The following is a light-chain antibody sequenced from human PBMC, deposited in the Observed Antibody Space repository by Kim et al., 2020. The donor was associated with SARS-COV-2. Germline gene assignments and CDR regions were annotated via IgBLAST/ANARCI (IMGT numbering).Light chain of an antibody. Sequence: SPGERATLACRASQSVNSNYLAWYQQKPGQAPRLLIYAASSRATGIPDRFSGSGSGTDFTLTISRLEPEDFALFYCQQYGSSLALTFGGGTKVDIK. CDR3: QQYGSSLALT. CDR1: QSVNSNY. J-gene: IGKJ4*01. V-gene: IGKV3-20*01. CDR2: AAS.